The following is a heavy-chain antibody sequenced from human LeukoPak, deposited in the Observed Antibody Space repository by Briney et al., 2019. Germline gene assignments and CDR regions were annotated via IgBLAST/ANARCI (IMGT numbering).Heavy chain of an antibody. CDR2: IKSKTDGGTT. Sequence: GGSLRLSCAASGFTFSNAWTRWVRQAPGKGLEWVGRIKSKTDGGTTDYSARVKSIFTISRDDSTNTLYLQMNSRKAEDTAVYYCTTDNRGYSSGGSCQFDYWGQGTLVTVSS. CDR1: GFTFSNAW. V-gene: IGHV3-15*01. D-gene: IGHD2-15*01. CDR3: TTDNRGYSSGGSCQFDY. J-gene: IGHJ4*02.